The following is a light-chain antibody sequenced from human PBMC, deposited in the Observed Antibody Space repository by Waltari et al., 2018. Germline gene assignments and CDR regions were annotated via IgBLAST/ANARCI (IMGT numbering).Light chain of an antibody. V-gene: IGKV1-39*01. CDR2: AAS. J-gene: IGKJ2*01. Sequence: DIQMTQSPSSLSASVGDSVTITCRASQTISTYLNWYQQTAGKAPKLLIYAASALQSGVPSRFRGSGSGTDFTLTINSLQPEDFATYYCHQSHTVPHTFGQGTKLEIK. CDR1: QTISTY. CDR3: HQSHTVPHT.